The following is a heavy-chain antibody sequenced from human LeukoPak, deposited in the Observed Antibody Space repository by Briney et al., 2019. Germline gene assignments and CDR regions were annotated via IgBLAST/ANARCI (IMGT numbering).Heavy chain of an antibody. Sequence: QPGGSLRLSCAASGFTFSNYAMSWVRQAPGKGLEWVSAINENGGRTYYADSVKGRFTISRDNSKNTLYLQMNSLRAEDTAVYYCASENYGDDIDYWGQGTLVTVSS. CDR1: GFTFSNYA. J-gene: IGHJ4*02. CDR2: INENGGRT. D-gene: IGHD4-17*01. V-gene: IGHV3-23*01. CDR3: ASENYGDDIDY.